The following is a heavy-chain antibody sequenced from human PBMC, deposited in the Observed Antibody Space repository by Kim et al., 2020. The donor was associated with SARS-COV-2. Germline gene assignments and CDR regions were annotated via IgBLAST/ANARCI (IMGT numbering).Heavy chain of an antibody. CDR3: ARDEPPSTSSGPN. CDR2: IIPIFGTA. Sequence: SVKVSCKASGGTFSSYAISWVRQAPGQGLEWMGGIIPIFGTANYAQKFQGRVTITADESTSTAYMELSSLRSEDTAVYYCARDEPPSTSSGPNWGQGTLVTVSS. V-gene: IGHV1-69*13. J-gene: IGHJ4*02. CDR1: GGTFSSYA. D-gene: IGHD3-22*01.